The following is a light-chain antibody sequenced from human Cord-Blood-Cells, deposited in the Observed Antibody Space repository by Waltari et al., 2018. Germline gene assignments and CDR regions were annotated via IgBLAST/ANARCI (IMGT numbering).Light chain of an antibody. Sequence: SSELTQDPAVSVALGQTVRITCQGDSLRSYYASWYQQKPGQAPVLVIYGKNNRPSGIPDRFPGSSSGNTASLTSTGAQAEDEADYYCNSRDSSGNHYVFGTGTKVTVL. J-gene: IGLJ1*01. V-gene: IGLV3-19*01. CDR3: NSRDSSGNHYV. CDR2: GKN. CDR1: SLRSYY.